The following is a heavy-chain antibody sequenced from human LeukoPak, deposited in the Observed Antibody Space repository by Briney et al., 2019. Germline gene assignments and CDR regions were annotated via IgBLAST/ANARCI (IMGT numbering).Heavy chain of an antibody. Sequence: GGSLRLSCAASGFTVSSNYMSWVRQAPGKGLEWVSVIYSDGSTYYADSVKGRFTISRDNSKNTLHLQMNSLRAEDTAVYYCARACGGDCYLSDYWGQGTLVTVSS. V-gene: IGHV3-66*01. CDR3: ARACGGDCYLSDY. J-gene: IGHJ4*02. CDR2: IYSDGST. CDR1: GFTVSSNY. D-gene: IGHD2-21*02.